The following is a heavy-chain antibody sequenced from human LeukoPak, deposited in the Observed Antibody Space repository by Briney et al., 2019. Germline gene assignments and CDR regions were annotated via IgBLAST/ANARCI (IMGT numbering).Heavy chain of an antibody. CDR1: GGSLSSYY. CDR2: IYYSGST. CDR3: ARVAGYCSSTSCPPDY. D-gene: IGHD2-2*01. Sequence: SETLSLTCTVYGGSLSSYYWSWIRQPPGGGRERIGYIYYSGSTNYNPSLKSRVTISVDTSKNQFSLKLSSVTAADTAVYYCARVAGYCSSTSCPPDYWGQGTLVTVSS. J-gene: IGHJ4*02. V-gene: IGHV4-59*01.